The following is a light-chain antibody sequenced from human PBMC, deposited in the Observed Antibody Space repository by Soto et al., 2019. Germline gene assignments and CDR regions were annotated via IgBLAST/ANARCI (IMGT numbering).Light chain of an antibody. V-gene: IGKV3-20*01. CDR2: GAS. Sequence: ESVLTQSPGTLSLSPGERATLSCRASQSVSSNYLAWYQQKPGQAPRLLIYGASSRTTGIPDRFSGSGSGTDFTLTITRLDPEDFAVYYCQQYGSSPWTFGQGTKVEIK. CDR1: QSVSSNY. CDR3: QQYGSSPWT. J-gene: IGKJ1*01.